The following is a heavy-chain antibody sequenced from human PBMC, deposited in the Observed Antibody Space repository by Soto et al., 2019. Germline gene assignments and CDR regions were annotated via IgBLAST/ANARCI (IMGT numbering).Heavy chain of an antibody. CDR3: AKSGGYNYGYQETDY. V-gene: IGHV3-23*01. D-gene: IGHD5-18*01. CDR1: GFTFSSYA. CDR2: ISGSGGST. J-gene: IGHJ4*02. Sequence: EVPLLESGGGLVQPGGSLRLSSAASGFTFSSYAMSWVRQAPGKGLEGVSAISGSGGSTYYADSVKGRFTISRDNSKNTLYLQMNSLRAEDTAVYYCAKSGGYNYGYQETDYWGQGTLVTVSS.